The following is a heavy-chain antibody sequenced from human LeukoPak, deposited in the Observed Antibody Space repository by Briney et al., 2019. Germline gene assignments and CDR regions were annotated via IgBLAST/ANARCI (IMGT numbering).Heavy chain of an antibody. CDR1: GVTVSRDY. CDR2: ISSSSSYI. Sequence: GGSLRLSCAASGVTVSRDYMSWVRQAPGKGLEWVSSISSSSSYIYYADSVKGRFTISRDNAKNSLYLQMNSLRAEDTAVYYCARVGCTNGVCYANYYYYYMDVWGKGTTVTVSS. D-gene: IGHD2-8*01. J-gene: IGHJ6*03. CDR3: ARVGCTNGVCYANYYYYYMDV. V-gene: IGHV3-21*01.